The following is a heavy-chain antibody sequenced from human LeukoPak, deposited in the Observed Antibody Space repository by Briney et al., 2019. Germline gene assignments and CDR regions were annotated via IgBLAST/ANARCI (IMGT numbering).Heavy chain of an antibody. V-gene: IGHV3-30*03. CDR3: AIDHRDDFWSGPDLYMDV. CDR2: ISYDGSNK. D-gene: IGHD3-3*01. CDR1: GFTFSSYG. J-gene: IGHJ6*03. Sequence: GGSLRLSCAASGFTFSSYGMTWVRQAPGKGLEWVAVISYDGSNKYYADSVKGRFTISRDNSKNTLYLQMNSLRPEDTAVYYCAIDHRDDFWSGPDLYMDVWGRGTTVTVSS.